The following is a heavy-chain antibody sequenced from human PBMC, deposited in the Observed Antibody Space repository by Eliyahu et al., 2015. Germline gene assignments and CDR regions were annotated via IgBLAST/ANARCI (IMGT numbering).Heavy chain of an antibody. Sequence: QVQLVQSGAEVKKHGSSVKVSCKASGGTFSSYAIXWVRQAPGQGLEWMGGIIPIFGTANYAQKFQGRVTITTDESTSTAYMELSSLRSEDTAVYYCAREGLGIPAKPILYYYYYGMDVWGQGTTVTVSS. V-gene: IGHV1-69*05. CDR3: AREGLGIPAKPILYYYYYGMDV. J-gene: IGHJ6*02. D-gene: IGHD1-14*01. CDR1: GGTFSSYA. CDR2: IIPIFGTA.